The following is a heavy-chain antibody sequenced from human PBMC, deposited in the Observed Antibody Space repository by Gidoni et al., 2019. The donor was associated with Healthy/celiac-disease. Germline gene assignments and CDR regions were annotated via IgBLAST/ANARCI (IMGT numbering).Heavy chain of an antibody. J-gene: IGHJ4*02. CDR3: AKDYAPDLYYDFWSGYLHSDY. D-gene: IGHD3-3*01. V-gene: IGHV3-23*01. Sequence: EVQLLESGGGLVQPGGSLRLSCAASGFTFSSYAMSWVRQAPGKGLEWVSAISGSGGSTYYADSVKGRFTISRDNSKNTLYLQMNSLRAEDTAVYYCAKDYAPDLYYDFWSGYLHSDYWGQGTLVTVSS. CDR1: GFTFSSYA. CDR2: ISGSGGST.